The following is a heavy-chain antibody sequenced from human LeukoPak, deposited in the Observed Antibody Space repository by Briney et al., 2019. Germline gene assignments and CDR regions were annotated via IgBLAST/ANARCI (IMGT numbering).Heavy chain of an antibody. CDR3: ARKVAGADC. V-gene: IGHV1-8*01. D-gene: IGHD6-19*01. J-gene: IGHJ4*02. CDR2: MNPNNGNT. Sequence: ASVKVSCKASGYTFSSYDINWVRQATGQGLEWVGWMNPNNGNTGYAQKFQGRVTMTRNTSISTAYMELSSLTSEDTAVYYCARKVAGADCWGQGTLVTVSS. CDR1: GYTFSSYD.